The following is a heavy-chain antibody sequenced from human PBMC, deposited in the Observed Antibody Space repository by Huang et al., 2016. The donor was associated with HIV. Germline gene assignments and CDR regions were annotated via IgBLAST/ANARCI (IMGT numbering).Heavy chain of an antibody. CDR3: AKDADTSGYDVLGPFGS. CDR2: INDGINKR. Sequence: EVLLLESGGGLVQPGGSLRLSCVASGFTFSSYAMSWVSQATGKGLEWFSGINDGINKRYYAHSVKGRFAVSRDDSTNTVYLQMNSLRAEDTAVYYCAKDADTSGYDVLGPFGSWGQGTLVTVSS. V-gene: IGHV3-23*01. D-gene: IGHD3-3*01. CDR1: GFTFSSYA. J-gene: IGHJ4*02.